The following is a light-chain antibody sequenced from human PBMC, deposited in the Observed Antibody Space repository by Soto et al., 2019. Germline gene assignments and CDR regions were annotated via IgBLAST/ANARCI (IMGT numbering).Light chain of an antibody. J-gene: IGLJ3*02. Sequence: QSVLTQPPSVSGAPGQRVTNSCTGSSSNIGAGYDVKWYQQLPGTAPKLLIYGNSHRPSGVPDRFSGSKSGTSASLAITGLQAEDEADYYCQSYDSSLSGWVFGGGTQLTVL. CDR2: GNS. CDR3: QSYDSSLSGWV. CDR1: SSNIGAGYD. V-gene: IGLV1-40*01.